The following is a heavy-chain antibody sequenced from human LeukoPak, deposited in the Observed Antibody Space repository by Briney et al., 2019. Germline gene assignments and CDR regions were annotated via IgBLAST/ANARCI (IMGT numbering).Heavy chain of an antibody. CDR1: GYSFTGYY. CDR2: ISAYNGNT. V-gene: IGHV1-18*04. Sequence: GASVKVSCKASGYSFTGYYMHWVRQAPGQGLEWMGWISAYNGNTNYAQKLQGRVTMTTDTSTSTAYMELRSLRSDDTAVYYCARCRRYYDSSGLSAFDIWGQGTMVTVSS. J-gene: IGHJ3*02. D-gene: IGHD3-22*01. CDR3: ARCRRYYDSSGLSAFDI.